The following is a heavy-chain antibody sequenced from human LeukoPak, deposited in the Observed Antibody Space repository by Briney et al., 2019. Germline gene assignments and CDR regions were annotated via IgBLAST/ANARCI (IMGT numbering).Heavy chain of an antibody. V-gene: IGHV3-21*01. CDR3: ARVSVGATREVDY. D-gene: IGHD1-26*01. CDR2: ISSSSSYI. Sequence: GGSLRLSCAASGFTFSSYSMNWVRQAPGKGLEWVSSISSSSSYIYYADSVKGRFTISRDNAKNSLYLQMNSLRAEDTAVYHCARVSVGATREVDYWGQGTLVTVSS. J-gene: IGHJ4*02. CDR1: GFTFSSYS.